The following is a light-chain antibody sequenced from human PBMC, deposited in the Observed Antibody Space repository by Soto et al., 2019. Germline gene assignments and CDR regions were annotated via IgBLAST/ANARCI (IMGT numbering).Light chain of an antibody. CDR2: DAS. Sequence: EIVLTQSPATLSLSPGERATLSCRASQSVSSYLAWYQQKPGQAPRLLIYDASNRATGIPARFSGSGSGTDLTLNISRLEPEDFAVYYCQQRSNWLTFGQGTRLEIK. V-gene: IGKV3-11*01. J-gene: IGKJ5*01. CDR1: QSVSSY. CDR3: QQRSNWLT.